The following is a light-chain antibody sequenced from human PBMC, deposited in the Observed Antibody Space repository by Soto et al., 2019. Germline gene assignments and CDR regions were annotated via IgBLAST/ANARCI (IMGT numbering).Light chain of an antibody. J-gene: IGKJ2*01. CDR1: QDIDNY. V-gene: IGKV1-33*01. CDR2: DAS. CDR3: QQYDNLPLYT. Sequence: DIQMTQSPSSLSASVGDRVTITCQASQDIDNYLNWYQQKPGKAPKLLIYDASNLETGVPSRFSGSGSGTDFTVTISSLQPEDIATYYCQQYDNLPLYTFGPGTKLEIK.